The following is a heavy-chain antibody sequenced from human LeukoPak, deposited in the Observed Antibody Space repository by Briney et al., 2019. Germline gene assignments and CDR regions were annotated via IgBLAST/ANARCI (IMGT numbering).Heavy chain of an antibody. CDR2: MYHGNSDT. CDR3: ARTVGGDYFDY. D-gene: IGHD3-16*01. Sequence: GESLKISCKASGYSFSNFWIGWVRQTPGKGLEWIGSMYHGNSDTRYSPSFQGHVTISADTSTTTAYLQWSSLKASDTAMFYCARTVGGDYFDYWGQGTLVTVSS. V-gene: IGHV5-51*01. CDR1: GYSFSNFW. J-gene: IGHJ4*02.